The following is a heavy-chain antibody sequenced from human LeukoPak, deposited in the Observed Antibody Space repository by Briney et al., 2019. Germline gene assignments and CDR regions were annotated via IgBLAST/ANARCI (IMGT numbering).Heavy chain of an antibody. Sequence: SVKVSCKASGGTFSSYAISWVRQAPGQGLEWMGRITPILGIANYAQKFQGRVTITADKSTSTAYMDLSSLRSEDTAVYYCARDLPPYYFDYWGQGTLVTVSS. CDR1: GGTFSSYA. J-gene: IGHJ4*02. CDR3: ARDLPPYYFDY. V-gene: IGHV1-69*04. CDR2: ITPILGIA.